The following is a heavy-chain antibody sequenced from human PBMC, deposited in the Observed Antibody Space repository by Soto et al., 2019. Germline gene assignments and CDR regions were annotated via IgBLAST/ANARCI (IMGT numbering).Heavy chain of an antibody. CDR1: GFTFGDYA. J-gene: IGHJ4*01. V-gene: IGHV3-23*01. D-gene: IGHD2-15*01. CDR3: AREVYCRGDNCRYGGGNFDY. Sequence: EVHLLESGGGLVQPGGSLRLSCTASGFTFGDYAMSWVRQAPGKGLEWVSAISGGVGATFYADSVRGRFTISRDNAKNTVYLQIDSLRAEASAVYYCAREVYCRGDNCRYGGGNFDYWGQGALVTVCS. CDR2: ISGGVGAT.